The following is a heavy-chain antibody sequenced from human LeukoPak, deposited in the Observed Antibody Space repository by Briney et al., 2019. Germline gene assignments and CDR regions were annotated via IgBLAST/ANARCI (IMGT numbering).Heavy chain of an antibody. J-gene: IGHJ4*02. Sequence: ETLSLTCAVYGGSFSGYYWSWIRQPPGKGLEWVSVIYSGGSTYYADSVKGRFTISRDNSKNTLYLQMNSLRAGDTAVYYCARGRAAVAGYFDYWGQGTLVTVSS. D-gene: IGHD6-19*01. CDR1: GGSFSGYY. V-gene: IGHV3-53*01. CDR2: IYSGGST. CDR3: ARGRAAVAGYFDY.